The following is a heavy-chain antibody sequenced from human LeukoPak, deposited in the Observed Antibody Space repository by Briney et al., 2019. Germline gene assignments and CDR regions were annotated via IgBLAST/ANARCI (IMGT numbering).Heavy chain of an antibody. CDR1: GFTVSSNY. V-gene: IGHV3-66*02. D-gene: IGHD3-9*01. Sequence: GGSLRLSCAASGFTVSSNYMSWVRQAPGKGLEWVSVIYSGGSTYYADSVKGRFTISRDNSKNTLYLQMNSLRAEDTAVYYRARDRYDILTGYYFFDYWGQGTLVTVSS. CDR2: IYSGGST. J-gene: IGHJ4*02. CDR3: ARDRYDILTGYYFFDY.